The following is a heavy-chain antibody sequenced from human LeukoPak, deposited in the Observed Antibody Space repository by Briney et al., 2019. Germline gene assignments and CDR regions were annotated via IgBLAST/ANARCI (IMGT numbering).Heavy chain of an antibody. CDR1: GYTFTSYD. D-gene: IGHD3-3*01. CDR3: ARARPRVLRFLEWSYYGMDV. V-gene: IGHV1-8*01. J-gene: IGHJ6*02. Sequence: ASAKVSCKASGYTFTSYDINWVRQATGQGLEWMGWMNPNSGNTGYAQKFQGRVTMTRNTSISTAYMELSSLRSEDTAVYYCARARPRVLRFLEWSYYGMDVWGQGTTVTVSS. CDR2: MNPNSGNT.